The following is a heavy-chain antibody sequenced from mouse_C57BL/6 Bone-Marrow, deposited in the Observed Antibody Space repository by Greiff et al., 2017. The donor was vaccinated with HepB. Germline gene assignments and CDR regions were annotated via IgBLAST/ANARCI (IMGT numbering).Heavy chain of an antibody. CDR2: IDPGNGDT. Sequence: VQLQQSGAELVKPGASVKLSCTASGFTFTDYYMHWVKQRPEQGLEWIGWIDPGNGDTKYESKFKGKATITADTSSNTAYLQLSSLASEDTAVYYCTAYDYSNCYYMDYWGQGTAVTVSS. J-gene: IGHJ4*01. CDR1: GFTFTDYY. D-gene: IGHD2-5*01. V-gene: IGHV14-4*01. CDR3: TAYDYSNCYYMDY.